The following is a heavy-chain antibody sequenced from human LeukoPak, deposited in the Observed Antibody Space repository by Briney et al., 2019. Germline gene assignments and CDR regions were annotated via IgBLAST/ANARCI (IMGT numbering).Heavy chain of an antibody. CDR2: IYYSGST. CDR3: ASISVVVTAIDY. CDR1: GGSFSGYY. J-gene: IGHJ4*02. V-gene: IGHV4-34*01. D-gene: IGHD2-21*02. Sequence: SETLSLTCAVYGGSFSGYYWSWIRQPPGKGLEWIGNIYYSGSTYYNPSLKSRVTISLDTSKNQFSLKLSSVTAADTAVYYCASISVVVTAIDYWGQGTLVTVSS.